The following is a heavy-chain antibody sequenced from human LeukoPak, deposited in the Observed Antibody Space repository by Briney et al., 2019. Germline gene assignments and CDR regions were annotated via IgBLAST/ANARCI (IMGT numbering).Heavy chain of an antibody. D-gene: IGHD2-21*02. V-gene: IGHV4-30-4*07. J-gene: IGHJ4*02. CDR2: IYNSGNT. CDR1: GGSISSGGYS. Sequence: PSETLSLTCAVSGGSISSGGYSWSWIRQPPGKGLEWIGYIYNSGNTYYNPSLKSRATISLDTSKNQFSLNLRSVTAADTAVYYCARGGYCGGDCYFYYWGQGTLVTVSS. CDR3: ARGGYCGGDCYFYY.